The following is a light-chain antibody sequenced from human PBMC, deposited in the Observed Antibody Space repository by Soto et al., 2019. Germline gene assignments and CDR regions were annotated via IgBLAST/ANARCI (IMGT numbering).Light chain of an antibody. CDR3: QQYGDSPRT. Sequence: EILLTQSPGTLSLSPGERATLSCSASQSVSSGYLAWYQQKPGQAPRLLIYGASSRTPGIPDRFSGSGSGTDFTLTISGLEPEDFAVYYCQQYGDSPRTFGQGTKVDIK. CDR1: QSVSSGY. CDR2: GAS. J-gene: IGKJ1*01. V-gene: IGKV3-20*01.